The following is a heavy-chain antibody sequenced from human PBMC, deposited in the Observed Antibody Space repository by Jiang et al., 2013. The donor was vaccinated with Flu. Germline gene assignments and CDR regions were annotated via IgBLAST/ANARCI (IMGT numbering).Heavy chain of an antibody. V-gene: IGHV3-30-3*01. D-gene: IGHD3-22*01. J-gene: IGHJ4*02. CDR3: ARDHSYYDSPFDY. CDR1: GFTFSSYA. CDR2: ISYDGSNK. Sequence: VQLVESGGGVVQPGRSLRLSCAASGFTFSSYAMHWVRQAPGKGLEWVAVISYDGSNKYYADSVKGRFTISRDNSKNTLYLQMNSLRAEDTAVYYCARDHSYYDSPFDYWGQGTLVTVSS.